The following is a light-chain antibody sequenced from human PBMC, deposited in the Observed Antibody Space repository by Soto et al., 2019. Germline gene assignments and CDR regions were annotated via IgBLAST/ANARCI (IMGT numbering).Light chain of an antibody. V-gene: IGKV3D-11*01. CDR2: DAS. J-gene: IGKJ2*01. CDR3: QQRSFWPYT. CDR1: QGVSSY. Sequence: EIVLTQSPATLSLSPGERATLSCRASQGVSSYLAWYQQKPGQAPRLLIYDASNRATGIPARFSGSGPGTDFTLTISNLEPEDFAVYYCQQRSFWPYTFGQGTKLQIK.